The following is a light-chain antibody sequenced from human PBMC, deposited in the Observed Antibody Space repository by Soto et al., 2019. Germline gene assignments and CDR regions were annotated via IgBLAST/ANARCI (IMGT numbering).Light chain of an antibody. CDR2: NNN. V-gene: IGLV1-44*01. CDR1: SSNIGSTT. CDR3: AAWDDSLNGVV. J-gene: IGLJ3*02. Sequence: QSALTQPPSASGTPGQRVTIACSGSSSNIGSTTVKWYQQLPGTAPKLLIYNNNQRPSGVPDRLSGSKSGTSASLAISGLQSEDEADYYCAAWDDSLNGVVFGGGTQLTVL.